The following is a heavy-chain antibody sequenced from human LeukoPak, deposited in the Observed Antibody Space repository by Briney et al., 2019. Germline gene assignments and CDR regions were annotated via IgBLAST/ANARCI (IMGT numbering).Heavy chain of an antibody. V-gene: IGHV4-59*01. CDR2: IYYSGST. CDR1: GGSISSYY. J-gene: IGHJ3*02. CDR3: ARGEAVAGTSAFDI. D-gene: IGHD6-19*01. Sequence: SETLSLTCTVSGGSISSYYWSWIRQFPGKGLEWIGYIYYSGSTSYNPSLKSRVTISVDTSKNQFSLKLSSVTAADTAVYYCARGEAVAGTSAFDIWGQGTMVTVSS.